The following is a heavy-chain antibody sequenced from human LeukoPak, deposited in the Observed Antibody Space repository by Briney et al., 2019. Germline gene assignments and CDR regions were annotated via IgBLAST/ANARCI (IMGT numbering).Heavy chain of an antibody. CDR3: ARDILRWGGWFDT. J-gene: IGHJ5*02. V-gene: IGHV1-3*01. D-gene: IGHD3-16*01. CDR2: INGDNGNT. Sequence: ASVKVSCKASGYTFTNYAIHWVRQAPGQRLEWMGLINGDNGNTRYSQKFQGRVTITRDTSAATVYMDLSSLRSEDTAVYYCARDILRWGGWFDTWGQGTLVTVSS. CDR1: GYTFTNYA.